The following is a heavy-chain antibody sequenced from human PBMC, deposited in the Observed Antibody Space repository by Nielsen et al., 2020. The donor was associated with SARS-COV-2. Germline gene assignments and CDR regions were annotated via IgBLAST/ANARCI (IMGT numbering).Heavy chain of an antibody. CDR2: IRWKRGSI. V-gene: IGHV3-9*01. CDR1: RFTLDDYA. D-gene: IGHD3-10*01. CDR3: AKDMSPILWFGESTFDY. Sequence: SLRLSCAAARFTLDDYAMDWVRQAPGKGREWVAGIRWKRGSIGYADSVKGRFTISKDTAKNSLYLQMNSLRAADTALYYCAKDMSPILWFGESTFDYLVHGTLVTVSS. J-gene: IGHJ4*01.